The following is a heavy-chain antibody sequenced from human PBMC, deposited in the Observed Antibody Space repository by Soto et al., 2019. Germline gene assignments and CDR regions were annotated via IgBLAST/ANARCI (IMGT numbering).Heavy chain of an antibody. V-gene: IGHV1-69*01. D-gene: IGHD1-7*01. J-gene: IGHJ4*02. CDR3: ARDWYNWNYKEGGGY. Sequence: QVQLVQSGAEVKKPGSSVKVSCTASGGTFSSYAISWVRQAPGQGLEWMGGIIPIFGTANYAQKFQGRVTITADESTSTAYMELSSLRSEDTAVYYCARDWYNWNYKEGGGYWGQGTLVTVSS. CDR2: IIPIFGTA. CDR1: GGTFSSYA.